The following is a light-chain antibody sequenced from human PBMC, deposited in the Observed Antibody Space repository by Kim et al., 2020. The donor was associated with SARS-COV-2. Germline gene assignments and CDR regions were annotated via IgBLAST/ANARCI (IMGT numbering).Light chain of an antibody. CDR2: KAS. Sequence: SASVGDRVTVTCRASQSIGSWLAWYQPKPGKAPKLLIYKASTLAIGVPSRFSGNGSGTEFTLTISSLQPDDFATYYCQQYNNRWTFGQGTKVDIK. J-gene: IGKJ1*01. CDR1: QSIGSW. CDR3: QQYNNRWT. V-gene: IGKV1-5*03.